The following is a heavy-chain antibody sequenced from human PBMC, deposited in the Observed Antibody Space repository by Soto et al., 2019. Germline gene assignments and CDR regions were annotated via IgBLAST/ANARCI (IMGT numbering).Heavy chain of an antibody. J-gene: IGHJ2*01. D-gene: IGHD6-6*01. Sequence: QVQLVQSGAEVKKPGSSVKVSCKASGGTFSSYAISWVRQAPGQGLEWMGGIIPIFGTANYAQKFQGRVTIPAAESRSTAYMERSSLRSEDTAVYYWARATNSSSAEGGYWCFDRWGRGTLVTVSS. V-gene: IGHV1-69*12. CDR2: IIPIFGTA. CDR1: GGTFSSYA. CDR3: ARATNSSSAEGGYWCFDR.